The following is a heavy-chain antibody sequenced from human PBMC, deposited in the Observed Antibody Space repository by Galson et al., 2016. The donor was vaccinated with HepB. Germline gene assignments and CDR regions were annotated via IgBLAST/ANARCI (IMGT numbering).Heavy chain of an antibody. Sequence: SLRLSCAASGVTVGNNYMNWVRQAPGKGLEWVSLMYSGGTTQYADPVRGRFTISRDNSKNTVYLQMNSLRAEDTAVYYCARDPPGGGAWGQGTLVTVSS. CDR2: MYSGGTT. D-gene: IGHD4/OR15-4a*01. CDR3: ARDPPGGGA. J-gene: IGHJ1*01. CDR1: GVTVGNNY. V-gene: IGHV3-66*01.